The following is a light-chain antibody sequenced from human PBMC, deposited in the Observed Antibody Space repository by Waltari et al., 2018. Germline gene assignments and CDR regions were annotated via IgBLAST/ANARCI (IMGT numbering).Light chain of an antibody. J-gene: IGLJ1*01. CDR1: MLPKKY. Sequence: SSELTQPSSVSVSPGQTARITCSGDMLPKKYTRWFQQKPGQAPVLVLYQDSARPSGIPERVCGSSSGTTVTLTISGAQVEDEADYYCYSTTDNNLGVFGPGTRVTVL. V-gene: IGLV3-27*01. CDR3: YSTTDNNLGV. CDR2: QDS.